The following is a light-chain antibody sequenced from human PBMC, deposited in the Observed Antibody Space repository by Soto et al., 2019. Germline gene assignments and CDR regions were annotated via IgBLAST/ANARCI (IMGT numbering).Light chain of an antibody. J-gene: IGLJ2*01. CDR2: EVS. CDR1: SSDVGGYNY. CDR3: SSYTGSSLVV. V-gene: IGLV2-14*01. Sequence: QSALTQPASVSGSPGQSITISCTGTSSDVGGYNYVSWYQQHPGKAPKLMIYEVSNRPSGVSKRFSGSNSGNTASLTISGLQAEDEADYYCSSYTGSSLVVFGGGTKLTVL.